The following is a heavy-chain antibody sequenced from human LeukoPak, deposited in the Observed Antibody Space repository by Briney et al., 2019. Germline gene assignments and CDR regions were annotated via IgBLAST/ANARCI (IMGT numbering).Heavy chain of an antibody. Sequence: GGSLRLSCAASGFTFSTYAMHWVRQAPGKGLEWVAVISDDESDKYYADSVKGRFTISRDNSKNTLYLQMNSLITEDTAVYYCARDTSANSIDYWGQGTLVTVSS. CDR3: ARDTSANSIDY. CDR1: GFTFSTYA. V-gene: IGHV3-30-3*01. J-gene: IGHJ4*02. D-gene: IGHD6-13*01. CDR2: ISDDESDK.